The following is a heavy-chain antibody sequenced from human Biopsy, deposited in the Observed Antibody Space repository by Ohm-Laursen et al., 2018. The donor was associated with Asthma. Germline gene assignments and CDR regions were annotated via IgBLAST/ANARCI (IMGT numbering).Heavy chain of an antibody. CDR3: ASRGGDFWSGYYMDY. Sequence: SLRLSCSASRFTYEMHWVRQAPGKGLEWVAVISYDGSSIYYADSVKGRYTISRDNPMKRLYLQMSSPTAEDTAVYYCASRGGDFWSGYYMDYWGQGTLVTVSS. CDR2: ISYDGSSI. D-gene: IGHD3-3*01. J-gene: IGHJ4*02. CDR1: RFTYE. V-gene: IGHV3-30-3*01.